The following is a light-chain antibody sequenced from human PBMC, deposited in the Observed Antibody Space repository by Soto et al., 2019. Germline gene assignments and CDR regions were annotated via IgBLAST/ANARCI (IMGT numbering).Light chain of an antibody. CDR3: QHYNSYPFT. J-gene: IGKJ3*01. V-gene: IGKV1-5*03. CDR2: KAS. CDR1: QSISSW. Sequence: DIQMTQSPSTLSASVGDRVTITCRASQSISSWLAWYQQKPGKAPKPLIYKASSLESGVPSRFSGSGSGTEFTLTISSLQPDDFATYYCQHYNSYPFTFGPGTKVDIQ.